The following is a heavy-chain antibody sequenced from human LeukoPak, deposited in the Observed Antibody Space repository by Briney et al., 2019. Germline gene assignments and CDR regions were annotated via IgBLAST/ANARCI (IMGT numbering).Heavy chain of an antibody. V-gene: IGHV1-46*01. Sequence: ASVKVSCKASGYTFSIYNMHWVRQAPGQGLEWMGIINPSGGTSYAQKLQGRITMTRDTSTSTLYMELSSLRSEDTAVYYCARGAKRLRFLEWLPLDYWGQGTLVTVSS. CDR2: INPSGGT. D-gene: IGHD3-3*01. J-gene: IGHJ4*02. CDR3: ARGAKRLRFLEWLPLDY. CDR1: GYTFSIYN.